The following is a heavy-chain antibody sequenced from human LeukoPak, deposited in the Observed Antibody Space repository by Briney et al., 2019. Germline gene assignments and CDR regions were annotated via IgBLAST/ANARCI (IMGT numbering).Heavy chain of an antibody. CDR1: GGSISSSSYY. D-gene: IGHD3-10*01. Sequence: PSETLSLTCTVSGGSISSSSYYWGWIRQPPGKGLEWIGSIYYSGSTYYNPSLKSRATISVDTSKNQFSLKLSSVTAADTAVYYCARRSDYYGSGSYSGAAIDYWGQGTLVTVSS. V-gene: IGHV4-39*07. J-gene: IGHJ4*02. CDR3: ARRSDYYGSGSYSGAAIDY. CDR2: IYYSGST.